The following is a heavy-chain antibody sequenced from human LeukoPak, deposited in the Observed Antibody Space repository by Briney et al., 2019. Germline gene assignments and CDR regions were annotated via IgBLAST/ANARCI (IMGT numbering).Heavy chain of an antibody. CDR3: ARKVGATTSWFDP. D-gene: IGHD1-26*01. Sequence: GASVKVSCKASGGTFSSYAISWVRQAPGQGVEWMGRIIPILGIANYAQKFQGRVTITADKSTSTAYMELSSLRSEDTAVYYCARKVGATTSWFDPWGQGTLVTVSS. CDR2: IIPILGIA. V-gene: IGHV1-69*04. J-gene: IGHJ5*02. CDR1: GGTFSSYA.